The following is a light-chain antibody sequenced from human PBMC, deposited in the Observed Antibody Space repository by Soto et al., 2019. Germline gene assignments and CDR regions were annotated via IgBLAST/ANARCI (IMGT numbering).Light chain of an antibody. CDR2: GAS. CDR3: QHHNSYSQT. CDR1: QSIRYY. V-gene: IGKV1-5*01. J-gene: IGKJ1*01. Sequence: DIQLTQSPPTLSASVGDKVTITCRASQSIRYYLAWYQQMPGKAPKLLIYGASSLQSGVPSRFSGSGSETEFTLNISSLQPDDFATYFCQHHNSYSQTFGQGTKVEIK.